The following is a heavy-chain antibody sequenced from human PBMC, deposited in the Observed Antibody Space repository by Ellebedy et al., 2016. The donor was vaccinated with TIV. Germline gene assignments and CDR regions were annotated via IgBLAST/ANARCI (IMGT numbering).Heavy chain of an antibody. CDR3: ARGPIVVVPAAMFGAFDI. D-gene: IGHD2-2*01. CDR2: IYYSGST. Sequence: SETLSLXXTVSGGSISSSSYYWGWIRQPPGKGLEWIGSIYYSGSTYYNPSLKSRVTISVDTSKNQFSLKLSSVTAADTAVYYCARGPIVVVPAAMFGAFDIWGQGTMVTVSS. J-gene: IGHJ3*02. V-gene: IGHV4-39*07. CDR1: GGSISSSSYY.